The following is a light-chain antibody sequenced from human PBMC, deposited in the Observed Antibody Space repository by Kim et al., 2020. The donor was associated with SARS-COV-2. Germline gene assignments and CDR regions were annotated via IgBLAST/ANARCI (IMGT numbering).Light chain of an antibody. J-gene: IGLJ1*01. CDR3: QAWDSSTVV. CDR2: QDD. V-gene: IGLV3-1*01. CDR1: ELGDKY. Sequence: GSPGKTASITCSGEELGDKYTCWYQQKPGQSPVMVIYQDDKRPSGIPERFSGSNSGNAATLTISGTQAMDEADYYCQAWDSSTVVFGTGTKVTVL.